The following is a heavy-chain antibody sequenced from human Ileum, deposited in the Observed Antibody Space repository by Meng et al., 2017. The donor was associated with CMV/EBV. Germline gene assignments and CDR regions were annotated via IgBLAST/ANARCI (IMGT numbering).Heavy chain of an antibody. CDR3: VRTNYDYWSDYSRFFDY. V-gene: IGHV3-48*03. CDR2: ISATASTI. D-gene: IGHD3-3*01. Sequence: GESLKISCIASGFTFSTSVIHWVRQAPGKGLEWVSYISATASTIYYADSVKGRFTISRDNARNSLYLQVNSLTAEDTAVYYCVRTNYDYWSDYSRFFDYWGQGTLVTVSS. CDR1: GFTFSTSV. J-gene: IGHJ4*02.